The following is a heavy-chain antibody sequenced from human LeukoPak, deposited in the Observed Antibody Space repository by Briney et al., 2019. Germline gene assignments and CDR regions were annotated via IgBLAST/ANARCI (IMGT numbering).Heavy chain of an antibody. D-gene: IGHD2-2*01. J-gene: IGHJ6*04. V-gene: IGHV3-66*01. CDR1: GFTVSTHH. Sequence: GGSLRLSSAGSGFTVSTHHINLVRQAPRKGLEWVAVIYRGGSTYDADSVQRRVTISRDNSQTTVYLQMNSLRAEDTAVYYCARGGNCSSPTCRPMGVWDKGATVSVSS. CDR3: ARGGNCSSPTCRPMGV. CDR2: IYRGGST.